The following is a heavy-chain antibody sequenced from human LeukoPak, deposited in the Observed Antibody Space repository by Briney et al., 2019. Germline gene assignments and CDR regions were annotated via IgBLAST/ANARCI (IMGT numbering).Heavy chain of an antibody. Sequence: GGSLRLSCAASGFTFSSYGMHWVRQAPGKGLEWVAVISYDGSNKYYADSVKGRFTISRDDSKNTLYLQMNSLRAEDTAVYYCAKDRQLVYWGQGTLVTVSS. CDR2: ISYDGSNK. D-gene: IGHD6-13*01. J-gene: IGHJ4*02. CDR3: AKDRQLVY. V-gene: IGHV3-30*18. CDR1: GFTFSSYG.